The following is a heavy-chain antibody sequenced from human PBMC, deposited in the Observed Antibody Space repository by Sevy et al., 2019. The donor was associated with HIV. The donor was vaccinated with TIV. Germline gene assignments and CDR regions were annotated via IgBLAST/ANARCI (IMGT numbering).Heavy chain of an antibody. CDR3: ARGNLYYDSSGFDY. Sequence: GGSLRLSCAASGFNFSSYSMNWVRQAPGKGLEWVSSISAYSSYIYYADSVKVRFTISRDNARSSLYLQMNSLRAEDTAVYYCARGNLYYDSSGFDYWGQGTLVTVSS. J-gene: IGHJ4*02. CDR2: ISAYSSYI. D-gene: IGHD3-22*01. V-gene: IGHV3-21*01. CDR1: GFNFSSYS.